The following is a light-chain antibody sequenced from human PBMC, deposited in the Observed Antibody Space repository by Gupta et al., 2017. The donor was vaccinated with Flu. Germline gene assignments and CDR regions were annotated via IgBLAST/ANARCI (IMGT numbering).Light chain of an antibody. CDR3: QTWGTVI. V-gene: IGLV4-69*01. Sequence: QLEVPQAPSATASLGASVKLTCTLSSGHSHYDIAWHQQRPKKAPRFLMRVNRDGSHTKGVGVPDRFLGSSSGAERYLTIASLQSEDEADYYCQTWGTVIFGGGTSLTVL. CDR1: SGHSHYD. J-gene: IGLJ2*01. CDR2: VNRDGSH.